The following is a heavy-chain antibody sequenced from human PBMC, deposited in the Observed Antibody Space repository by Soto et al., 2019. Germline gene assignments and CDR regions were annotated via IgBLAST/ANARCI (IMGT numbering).Heavy chain of an antibody. V-gene: IGHV3-23*01. CDR3: ATDPSQYCSGGSCDSDHLNY. D-gene: IGHD2-15*01. CDR1: GFTFSSYA. J-gene: IGHJ4*02. CDR2: ISGSGGST. Sequence: GGSLRLSCAASGFTFSSYAMSWVRQAPGKGLEWVSAISGSGGSTYYADSVKGRFTISRDNSKNTLYLQMNSLRAEDTAVYYCATDPSQYCSGGSCDSDHLNYWGQGTLVTVSS.